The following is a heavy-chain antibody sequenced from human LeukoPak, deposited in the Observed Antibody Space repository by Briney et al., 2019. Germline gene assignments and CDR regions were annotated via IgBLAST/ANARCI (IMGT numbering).Heavy chain of an antibody. V-gene: IGHV1-2*02. Sequence: GASVKVSCKASGYTFNVYYIHGVRRAPGQGLEWMGWINPNNGGTNYAQKFQGRVIMTRDTSISTAYMELSRLRSDDTAVYYCASQRGYRRYYFDYWGQGTLVTVSS. CDR1: GYTFNVYY. CDR3: ASQRGYRRYYFDY. CDR2: INPNNGGT. D-gene: IGHD5-18*01. J-gene: IGHJ4*02.